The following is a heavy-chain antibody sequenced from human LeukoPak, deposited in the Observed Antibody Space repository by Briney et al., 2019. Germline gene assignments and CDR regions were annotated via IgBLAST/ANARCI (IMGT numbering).Heavy chain of an antibody. J-gene: IGHJ4*02. CDR3: ARAFWGYLDY. D-gene: IGHD3-16*01. CDR2: IYYSGST. CDR1: GGSISSYY. Sequence: SETLSLTCTVSGGSISSYYWSWIRQPPGKGLEWIGYIYYSGSTNYNPSLKSRVTISVDTSKNQFSLKLSSVTAADTAVYYCARAFWGYLDYWGQGTLVTVSS. V-gene: IGHV4-59*01.